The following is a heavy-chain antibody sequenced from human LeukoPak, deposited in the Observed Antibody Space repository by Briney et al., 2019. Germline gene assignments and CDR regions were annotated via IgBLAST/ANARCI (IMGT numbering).Heavy chain of an antibody. J-gene: IGHJ4*02. Sequence: SETLSLTCAVYGGSFSGYYWSWIRQPPGKGLEWIGEINHSGSTNYNPSLKSRVTISVDTSKNQFSLKLSSVTAADTAVYYCARAVFSGSYYIVGYWGQGTLVTVSS. V-gene: IGHV4-34*01. CDR3: ARAVFSGSYYIVGY. D-gene: IGHD1-26*01. CDR2: INHSGST. CDR1: GGSFSGYY.